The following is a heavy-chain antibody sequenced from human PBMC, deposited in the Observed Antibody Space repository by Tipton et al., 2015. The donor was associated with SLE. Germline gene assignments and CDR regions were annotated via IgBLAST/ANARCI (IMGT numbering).Heavy chain of an antibody. Sequence: SLRLSCVASEFSFSIYAMSWVRQAPGKGLEWVSGIPGSGISTHYADSVKGRFTISRDNSKNTLYLQMNSLKTEDTAVYYCARRGSYYYDSSGYYQGNDAFDIWGQGTMVTVSS. D-gene: IGHD3-22*01. V-gene: IGHV3-23*05. CDR1: EFSFSIYA. J-gene: IGHJ3*02. CDR3: ARRGSYYYDSSGYYQGNDAFDI. CDR2: IPGSGIST.